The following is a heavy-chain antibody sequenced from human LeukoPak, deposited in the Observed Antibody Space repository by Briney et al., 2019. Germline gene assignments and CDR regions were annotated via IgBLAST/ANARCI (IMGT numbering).Heavy chain of an antibody. CDR1: GYTFTSYG. CDR3: ARDARNVLLWFGELNGFDP. CDR2: ISAYNGNT. J-gene: IGHJ5*02. Sequence: ASVKVSCKASGYTFTSYGISWVRQAPGQGLEWMGWISAYNGNTNYAQKLQGRVTMTTDTSTSTAYMELRSLRSDDTAVYYCARDARNVLLWFGELNGFDPWGQGTLVTVSS. V-gene: IGHV1-18*01. D-gene: IGHD3-10*01.